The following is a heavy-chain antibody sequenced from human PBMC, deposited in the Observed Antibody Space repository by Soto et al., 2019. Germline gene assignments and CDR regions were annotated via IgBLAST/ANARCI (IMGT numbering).Heavy chain of an antibody. Sequence: SETLSLTCTVSGGSVSSGSYYWSWIRQPPGKGLEWIGYIYYSGSTNYNPSLKSRVTISVDTSKNQFSLKLSSVTAADTAVYYCARAHQSGGYYYDSSGYYPPFHFEYWGQGTLVTVSS. CDR1: GGSVSSGSYY. CDR2: IYYSGST. V-gene: IGHV4-61*01. J-gene: IGHJ4*02. CDR3: ARAHQSGGYYYDSSGYYPPFHFEY. D-gene: IGHD3-22*01.